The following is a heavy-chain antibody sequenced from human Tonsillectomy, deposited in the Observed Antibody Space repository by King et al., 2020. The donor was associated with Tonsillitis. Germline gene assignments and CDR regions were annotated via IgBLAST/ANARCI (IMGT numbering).Heavy chain of an antibody. CDR1: GGSISSYY. CDR2: IYYSGST. Sequence: VQLQESGPGLVKPSENLSLTCTVSGGSISSYYWSWIRQPPGKGLEWIGNIYYSGSTNYNPSLKSRVTISVDTSKNQISLKLTSVTAADTAVYYCASQLAGADPCVDWGQGALVTVSS. CDR3: ASQLAGADPCVD. D-gene: IGHD5-18*01. J-gene: IGHJ4*02. V-gene: IGHV4-59*01.